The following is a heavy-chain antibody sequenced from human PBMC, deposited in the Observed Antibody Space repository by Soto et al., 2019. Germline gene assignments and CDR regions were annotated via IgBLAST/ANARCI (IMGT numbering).Heavy chain of an antibody. CDR1: GGSISSGGYS. V-gene: IGHV4-30-2*01. CDR3: AVGGGLPRYD. J-gene: IGHJ4*02. D-gene: IGHD3-16*01. Sequence: QLQLQESGSGLVKPSQTLSLTCAVSGGSISSGGYSWSWIRQPPGKALEWTGYIHHSGSTDYNSSGKSRITISGDRAKHRFSLELSSGTAADSASSYCAVGGGLPRYDWGQGTPGTASS. CDR2: IHHSGST.